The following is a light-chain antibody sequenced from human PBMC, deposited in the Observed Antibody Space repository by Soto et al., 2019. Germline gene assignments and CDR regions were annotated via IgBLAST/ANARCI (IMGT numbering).Light chain of an antibody. V-gene: IGLV2-8*01. J-gene: IGLJ3*02. Sequence: QSVPTQPPSASGSPGQSVTISCTGTSRDVGAYNYVSWYQQHPGKAPKLIIFEVNKRPSGVPDRFSGSKSGNTASLTVSGLQAEDEADYYCSAYAGSRVFGGGTKLTVL. CDR2: EVN. CDR3: SAYAGSRV. CDR1: SRDVGAYNY.